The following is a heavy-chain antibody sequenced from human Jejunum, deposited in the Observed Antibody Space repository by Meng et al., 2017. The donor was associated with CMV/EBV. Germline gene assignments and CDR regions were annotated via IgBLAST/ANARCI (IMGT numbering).Heavy chain of an antibody. V-gene: IGHV4-34*01. Sequence: GGSCSGYYWSWIRQSPGQGLEWIGQINHSGSASYNPSLRRRVTISEDTSKNQFSLRLTSVTAADTAIYYCARKYCGSSNCYPFDYWGQGERVTVSS. CDR2: INHSGSA. CDR1: GGSCSGYY. D-gene: IGHD2-2*01. J-gene: IGHJ4*02. CDR3: ARKYCGSSNCYPFDY.